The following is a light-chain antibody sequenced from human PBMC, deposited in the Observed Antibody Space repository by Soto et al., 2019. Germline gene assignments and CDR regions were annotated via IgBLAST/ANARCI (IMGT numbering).Light chain of an antibody. Sequence: QSALTQPRSVSGSPGQSITISCTGSSSDVGGYNHVSWYQQHPGKAPKLMIYEVSNRPSGVSNRFSGSKSGNTASLTISGLQAEDEADYYCSSYTTSTTRIIFGGGTKVTVL. CDR3: SSYTTSTTRII. J-gene: IGLJ2*01. CDR2: EVS. CDR1: SSDVGGYNH. V-gene: IGLV2-14*01.